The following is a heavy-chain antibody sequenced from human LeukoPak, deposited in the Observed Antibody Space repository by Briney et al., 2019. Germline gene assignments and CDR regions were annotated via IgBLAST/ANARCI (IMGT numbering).Heavy chain of an antibody. J-gene: IGHJ4*02. CDR3: TTGITLVRGVIHLIDY. D-gene: IGHD3-10*01. V-gene: IGHV3-15*01. CDR2: IKSKTDGGTT. CDR1: GFTFSNAW. Sequence: GGSLRLSCAASGFTFSNAWMSWVRQAPGKGLEWVGRIKSKTDGGTTDYAAPVKGRFTISRDDSKNTLYLQMNSLKTEATAAYYCTTGITLVRGVIHLIDYWGQGTLVTVSS.